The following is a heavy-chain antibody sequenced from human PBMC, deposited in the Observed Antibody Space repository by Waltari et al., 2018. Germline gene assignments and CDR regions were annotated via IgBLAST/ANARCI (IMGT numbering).Heavy chain of an antibody. V-gene: IGHV3-48*01. CDR3: ARDPTRITIFGVVILSYGMDV. D-gene: IGHD3-3*01. CDR1: GFTFSSYS. CDR2: ISSSSSTI. J-gene: IGHJ6*02. Sequence: EVQLVESGGGLVQPGGSLRLSCAASGFTFSSYSMNWVRQAPGKGLDWVSYISSSSSTIYYADSVKGRFTISRDNAKNSLYLQMNSLRAEDTAVYYCARDPTRITIFGVVILSYGMDVWGQGTTVTVSS.